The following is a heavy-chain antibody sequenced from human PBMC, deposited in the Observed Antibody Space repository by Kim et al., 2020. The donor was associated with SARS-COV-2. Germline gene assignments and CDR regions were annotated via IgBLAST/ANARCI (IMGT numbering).Heavy chain of an antibody. D-gene: IGHD1-26*01. CDR3: ARHEAPGDSGSYSDDYWFDP. CDR1: GGSISSYY. CDR2: IYYSGST. J-gene: IGHJ5*02. V-gene: IGHV4-59*08. Sequence: SETLSLTCTVSGGSISSYYWSWIWQPPGKGLEWIGYIYYSGSTNYNPSLKSRVTISVDTSKNQFSLKLSSVTAADTAVYYCARHEAPGDSGSYSDDYWFDPWGQGPLVTVSS.